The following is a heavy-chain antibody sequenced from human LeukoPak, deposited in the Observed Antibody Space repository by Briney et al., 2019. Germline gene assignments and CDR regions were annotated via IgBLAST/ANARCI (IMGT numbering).Heavy chain of an antibody. V-gene: IGHV3-30*02. CDR2: IRYDGSNK. Sequence: PGGSLRLSCAASGFTFSSYGMHWVRQAPGKGLEWVAFIRYDGSNKYYADSVKGRFTLSRDNSKNTLYMQMTSLRAEDTAVYYCAKDRDWTFDYWGQGTLVTVSS. J-gene: IGHJ4*02. CDR1: GFTFSSYG. D-gene: IGHD3/OR15-3a*01. CDR3: AKDRDWTFDY.